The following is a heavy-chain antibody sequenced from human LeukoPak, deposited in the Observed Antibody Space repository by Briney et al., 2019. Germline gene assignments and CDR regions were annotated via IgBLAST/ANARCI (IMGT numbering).Heavy chain of an antibody. CDR3: ARLPWLLLQTDY. V-gene: IGHV4-34*01. J-gene: IGHJ4*02. D-gene: IGHD3-22*01. Sequence: SETLSPTCAVYGGSFSGYYWSWIRQPPGKGLEWIGEINHSGSTNYNPSLKSRVTISVDTSKNQFSLKLSSVTAADTAVYYCARLPWLLLQTDYWGQGTLVTVSS. CDR1: GGSFSGYY. CDR2: INHSGST.